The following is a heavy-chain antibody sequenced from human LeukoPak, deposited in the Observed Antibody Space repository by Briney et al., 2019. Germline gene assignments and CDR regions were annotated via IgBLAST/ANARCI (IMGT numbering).Heavy chain of an antibody. J-gene: IGHJ4*02. CDR3: GKDLYSSSSGFDY. CDR2: ISGSGSST. Sequence: GGSLRLSCAASGFTFSSYAMSWVRQAPGKGLEWVSGISGSGSSTYYADSVKGRFTISRDNSKSTLYLQMNSLRAEDTAVYFCGKDLYSSSSGFDYWGQGTLVTVSP. CDR1: GFTFSSYA. V-gene: IGHV3-23*01. D-gene: IGHD6-6*01.